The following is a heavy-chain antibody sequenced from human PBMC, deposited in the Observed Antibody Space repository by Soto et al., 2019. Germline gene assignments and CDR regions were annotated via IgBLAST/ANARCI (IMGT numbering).Heavy chain of an antibody. CDR2: IYFSGST. V-gene: IGHV4-39*01. Sequence: PSETLSLTCTVSGGYITSDSYYWAWIRQPPGKGLEWIGSIYFSGSTYYNSALKSRLAISIDMSKNQFSLNLNSVTAADTAVYYCAGHLSESGYDLNYWGQGTPVTVSS. J-gene: IGHJ4*02. CDR1: GGYITSDSYY. D-gene: IGHD5-12*01. CDR3: AGHLSESGYDLNY.